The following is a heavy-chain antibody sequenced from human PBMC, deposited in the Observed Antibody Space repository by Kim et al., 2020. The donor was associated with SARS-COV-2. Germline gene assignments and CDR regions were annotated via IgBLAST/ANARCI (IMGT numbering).Heavy chain of an antibody. J-gene: IGHJ6*02. CDR2: INTNTGNP. Sequence: ASVKVSCKASGYTFTSYAMNWVRQAPGQGLEWMGWINTNTGNPTYAQGFTGRFVFSLDTSVSTAYLQISSLKAEDTAVYYCAREPDNGDYGSENSYYYYGMDVWGQGTTVTVSS. CDR1: GYTFTSYA. CDR3: AREPDNGDYGSENSYYYYGMDV. V-gene: IGHV7-4-1*02. D-gene: IGHD4-17*01.